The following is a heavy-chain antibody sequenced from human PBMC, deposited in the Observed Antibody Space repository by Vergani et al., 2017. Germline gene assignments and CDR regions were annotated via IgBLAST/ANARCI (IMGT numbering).Heavy chain of an antibody. CDR3: AGSWGSAVYSGDNYSFYYFDC. CDR2: MFPIFGTA. Sequence: QVQLVQSGAEVKKPGSSVKVSCKASVGTFSSYAISWVRQAPGQGLEWRGRMFPIFGTANYAQKFQGRVTITADESTSTAYMKLSSLRAADTAVYYCAGSWGSAVYSGDNYSFYYFDCWGQGTLVTVSS. V-gene: IGHV1-69*13. D-gene: IGHD5-12*01. J-gene: IGHJ4*02. CDR1: VGTFSSYA.